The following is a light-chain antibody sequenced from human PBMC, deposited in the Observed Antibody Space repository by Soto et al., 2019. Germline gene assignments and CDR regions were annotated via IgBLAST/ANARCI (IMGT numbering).Light chain of an antibody. J-gene: IGKJ5*01. CDR1: PSVTNY. CDR2: GAS. CDR3: QQYGSSPPIT. V-gene: IGKV3-20*01. Sequence: EIVLTQSPATLSVSPGERATLSCRASPSVTNYLAWYQQKPGQAPRLLISGASSRATGIPDRFSGSGSGTDFTLTISRLEPEDFAVYYCQQYGSSPPITFGQGTRLEIK.